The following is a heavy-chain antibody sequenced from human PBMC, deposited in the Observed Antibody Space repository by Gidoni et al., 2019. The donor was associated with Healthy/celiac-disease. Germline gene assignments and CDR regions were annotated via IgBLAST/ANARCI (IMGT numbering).Heavy chain of an antibody. CDR1: GGSISSSSYY. D-gene: IGHD4-17*01. Sequence: QLQLQESGPGLVKLSETLSLTCTVSGGSISSSSYYWGWVRQPPGKGLEWIGSIYYSGSTYYNPSVKGLVTISVDRSKNRFSRKLSYGTAADTAVYYCAGIRWYVEYWGQGTLVTVSS. CDR2: IYYSGST. J-gene: IGHJ4*02. CDR3: AGIRWYVEY. V-gene: IGHV4-39*07.